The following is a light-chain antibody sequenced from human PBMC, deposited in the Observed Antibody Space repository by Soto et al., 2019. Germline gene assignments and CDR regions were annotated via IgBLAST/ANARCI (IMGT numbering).Light chain of an antibody. V-gene: IGKV3-15*01. J-gene: IGKJ4*01. CDR2: AAS. Sequence: EIVMTQSPATLSVSPGERATLSCRGSQSVSSNLAWYQQKPGQAPRLLIYAASTRATGIPARFRGSGSGTESTLTITSLQSEDFAVYYCQQYNNWPPLTFGGGTKVEIK. CDR1: QSVSSN. CDR3: QQYNNWPPLT.